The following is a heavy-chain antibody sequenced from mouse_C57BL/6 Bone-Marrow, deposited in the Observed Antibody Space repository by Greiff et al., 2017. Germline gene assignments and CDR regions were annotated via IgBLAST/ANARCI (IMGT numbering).Heavy chain of an antibody. CDR2: INPNNGGT. CDR3: ASERTAQATSWFAY. J-gene: IGHJ3*01. CDR1: GYTFTDYY. D-gene: IGHD3-2*02. V-gene: IGHV1-26*01. Sequence: VQLQQSGPELVKPGASVKISCKASGYTFTDYYMNWVKQSPGKSLEWIGDINPNNGGTSYNQKFKGKATLTVDKSSSTAYMELRSLTSEDSAVYYCASERTAQATSWFAYWGQGTLVTVSA.